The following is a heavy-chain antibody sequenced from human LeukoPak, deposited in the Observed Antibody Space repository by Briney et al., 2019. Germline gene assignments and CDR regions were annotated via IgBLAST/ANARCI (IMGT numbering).Heavy chain of an antibody. D-gene: IGHD1-1*01. CDR3: AKDSTGTVYFQH. Sequence: PGGSLRLSCAASGFTFSSYAMSWVRQAPGKGLEWVSAISGSGGSTYYADSVKGRFTISRDNSKNTLYVQMNSLRADDTAVYYCAKDSTGTVYFQHWGQGTLVTVSS. J-gene: IGHJ1*01. V-gene: IGHV3-23*01. CDR1: GFTFSSYA. CDR2: ISGSGGST.